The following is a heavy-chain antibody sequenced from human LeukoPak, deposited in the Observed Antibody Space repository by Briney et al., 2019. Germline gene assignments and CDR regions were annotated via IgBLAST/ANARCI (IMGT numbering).Heavy chain of an antibody. D-gene: IGHD3-16*01. J-gene: IGHJ4*02. CDR1: GFTFSSCG. CDR2: ISNDESKK. CDR3: AKDRCRLGDCYFDY. V-gene: IGHV3-30*18. Sequence: GGSLRLSCAASGFTFSSCGMHWVRQAPGKGLEWVAVISNDESKKYHADSGKGRFTISRDNSKKTLYLQMNSLRPEDTAVYYCAKDRCRLGDCYFDYWGQGTLVTVSS.